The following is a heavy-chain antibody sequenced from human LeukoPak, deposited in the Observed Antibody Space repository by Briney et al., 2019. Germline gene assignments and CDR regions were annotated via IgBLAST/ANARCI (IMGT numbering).Heavy chain of an antibody. CDR1: GGSMSSHY. CDR3: AREKRGITTLGVVKNCFDP. Sequence: PSETLSLTCSVSGGSMSSHYWSWVRQPPGKGLEWIGYIYYSGSTNYNPSLKSRVTISIDRSENQFSLKLSSVTAADTAVYYCAREKRGITTLGVVKNCFDPWGQGTLVTVSS. J-gene: IGHJ5*02. CDR2: IYYSGST. D-gene: IGHD3-3*01. V-gene: IGHV4-59*11.